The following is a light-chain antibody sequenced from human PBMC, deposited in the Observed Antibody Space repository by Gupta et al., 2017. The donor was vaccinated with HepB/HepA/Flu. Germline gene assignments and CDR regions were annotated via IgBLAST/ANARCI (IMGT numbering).Light chain of an antibody. CDR2: SAF. Sequence: DVQMTQSPSSVSASIGDTVTIICRASEGVSGWLAWYQQKPGKAPKLLISSAFTLQSGVPSRFSANASGTDFALTITILHPDDYATYYCQQANKFPYTFGPGTTVDVK. CDR1: EGVSGW. V-gene: IGKV1-12*02. CDR3: QQANKFPYT. J-gene: IGKJ3*01.